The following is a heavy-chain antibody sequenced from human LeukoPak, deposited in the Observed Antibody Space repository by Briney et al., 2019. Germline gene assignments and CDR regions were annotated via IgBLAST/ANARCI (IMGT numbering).Heavy chain of an antibody. CDR2: INPSGGST. Sequence: ASVKFSCKASGYTFTSYYMHWVRQAPGQGLECMGIINPSGGSTSYAQKFQGRVTMTRDTSTSTVYMELSSLRSEDTAVYYCARDFVVLRYGMDVWGQGTTVTVSS. CDR3: ARDFVVLRYGMDV. J-gene: IGHJ6*02. V-gene: IGHV1-46*01. CDR1: GYTFTSYY. D-gene: IGHD2-21*01.